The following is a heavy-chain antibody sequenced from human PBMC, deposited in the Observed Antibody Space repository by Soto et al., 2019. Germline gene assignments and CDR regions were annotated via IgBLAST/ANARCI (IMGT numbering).Heavy chain of an antibody. D-gene: IGHD2-2*01. J-gene: IGHJ6*03. Sequence: QVQLVESGGGVVQPGRSLRLSCAASGFTFSIYGMHWVRQAPGKGLEWVAVISYDGSNKYYADSVKGRFTISRDNSKNTLYLQMNSLRAEDTAVYYCAKDHIRTSYYYYYMDVWGKGTTVTVSS. V-gene: IGHV3-30*18. CDR2: ISYDGSNK. CDR3: AKDHIRTSYYYYYMDV. CDR1: GFTFSIYG.